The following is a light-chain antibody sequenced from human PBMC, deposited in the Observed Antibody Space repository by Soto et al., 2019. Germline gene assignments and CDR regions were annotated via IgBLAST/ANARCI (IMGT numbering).Light chain of an antibody. CDR2: GNS. CDR3: SSYAGTNSYV. J-gene: IGLJ1*01. Sequence: QSVLTQPPSVSGAPGQRVTISCTGSSSNIGAGYDVHWYQQLPGTAPKLLIYGNSNRPSGVPDRFSGSKSGNTASLTVSGLQAEDEADYYCSSYAGTNSYVFGTGTKLTVL. V-gene: IGLV1-40*01. CDR1: SSNIGAGYD.